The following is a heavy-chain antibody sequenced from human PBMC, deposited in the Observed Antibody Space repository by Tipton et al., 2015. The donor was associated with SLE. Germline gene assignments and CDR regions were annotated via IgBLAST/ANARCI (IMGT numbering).Heavy chain of an antibody. CDR3: AREYYDILTGYRLDAFDI. CDR1: GASISSGSYY. Sequence: TLSLTCTVSGASISSGSYYWNWIRQPAGKGLEWIGHIYYSGSTNYNPSLKSRVTISVDTSKNQFSLKLSSVTAADTAVYYCAREYYDILTGYRLDAFDIWGQGTMVTVSS. J-gene: IGHJ3*02. D-gene: IGHD3-9*01. V-gene: IGHV4-61*10. CDR2: IYYSGST.